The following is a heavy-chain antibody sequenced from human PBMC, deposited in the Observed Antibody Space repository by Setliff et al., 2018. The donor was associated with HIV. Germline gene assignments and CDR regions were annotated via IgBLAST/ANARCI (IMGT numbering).Heavy chain of an antibody. CDR3: ARASTALPYYGMDV. V-gene: IGHV1-18*01. CDR2: ISVYNGNT. CDR1: GYSFSTYG. Sequence: GASVKVSCKASGYSFSTYGISWVLQAPGQGLEWMGWISVYNGNTNYAQKLQGKVTMTTDKTTDTAYMELRSLRSDDTAVYYCARASTALPYYGMDVWGQGTTVTVSS. J-gene: IGHJ6*02.